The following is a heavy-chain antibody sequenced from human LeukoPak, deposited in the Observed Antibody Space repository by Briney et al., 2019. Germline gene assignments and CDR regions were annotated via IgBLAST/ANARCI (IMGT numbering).Heavy chain of an antibody. CDR1: GFSFSSYG. Sequence: PGGSLRLSCAASGFSFSSYGMHWVRQAPGKGLEWVAFIRHDGSKNYYADSVKGRFTISRDNSKNTLYLQMNSLRPEDTALYYCFWCLASGYGGSASPGAFDIWGQGTMVTVSS. J-gene: IGHJ3*02. V-gene: IGHV3-30*02. CDR3: FWCLASGYGGSASPGAFDI. D-gene: IGHD4-23*01. CDR2: IRHDGSKN.